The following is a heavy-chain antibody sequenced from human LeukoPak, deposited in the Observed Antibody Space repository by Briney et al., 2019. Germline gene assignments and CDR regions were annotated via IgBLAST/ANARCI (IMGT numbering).Heavy chain of an antibody. J-gene: IGHJ3*02. CDR1: GGSISSSSYY. Sequence: SETLSLTCTVSGGSISSSSYYWGWIRQPPGKGLEWIGSIYYSGSTYYNPSLKSRVTISVDTSKNQFSLKLSSVTAADTAVYYCARPGEWDHKGWGAFDIWRQGTMVTVSS. V-gene: IGHV4-39*01. CDR3: ARPGEWDHKGWGAFDI. D-gene: IGHD3-10*01. CDR2: IYYSGST.